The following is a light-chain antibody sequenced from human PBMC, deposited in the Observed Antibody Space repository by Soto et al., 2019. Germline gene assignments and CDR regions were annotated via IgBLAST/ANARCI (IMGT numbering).Light chain of an antibody. CDR3: QQRTSWPSST. CDR2: DAS. CDR1: QSVNSY. Sequence: EIVLTQSPATLSLSPGERATLSCRASQSVNSYLAWYQHKPGQAPRLLIHDASNRATGIPARFSGSGSGTDFTLTISSLEPEDFAVYYCQQRTSWPSSTFGQGTRLEIK. J-gene: IGKJ5*01. V-gene: IGKV3-11*01.